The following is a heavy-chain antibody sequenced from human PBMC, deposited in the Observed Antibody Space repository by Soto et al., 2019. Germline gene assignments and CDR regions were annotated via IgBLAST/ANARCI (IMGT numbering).Heavy chain of an antibody. CDR3: ANYYGDYGDAFDI. D-gene: IGHD4-17*01. CDR2: ISGSGGST. J-gene: IGHJ3*02. V-gene: IGHV3-23*01. CDR1: GFTFSSYA. Sequence: PGGSLRLSCAASGFTFSSYAMSWVRQAPGKGLEWVSAISGSGGSTYYADSVKGRFTISRDNSKNTLYLQMNSLRAEDTAVYYCANYYGDYGDAFDIWGQGTTVTVSS.